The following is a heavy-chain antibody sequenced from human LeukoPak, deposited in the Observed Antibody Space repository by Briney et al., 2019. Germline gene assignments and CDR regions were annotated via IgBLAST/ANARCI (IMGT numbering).Heavy chain of an antibody. CDR2: ISGSGAST. CDR3: ARVVVAPWYFDL. J-gene: IGHJ2*01. Sequence: GGSLRLSCAASGITFSSYAMSWVRQAPGKGLEWVSGISGSGASTYYADSVKGRFTISRDNSKNTLYLQMNSLRAEDTAVYYCARVVVAPWYFDLWGRGTLVTVSS. D-gene: IGHD3-22*01. CDR1: GITFSSYA. V-gene: IGHV3-23*01.